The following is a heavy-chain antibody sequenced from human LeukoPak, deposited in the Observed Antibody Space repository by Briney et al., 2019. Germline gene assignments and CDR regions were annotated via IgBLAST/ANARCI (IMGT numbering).Heavy chain of an antibody. Sequence: SETLSLTCNVSGDSLTSHFWSWIRQTPGKGLEWIGYVFHSGTTNYSPSLKSRVTISLDTSKKQFYLRLASVTAADTAVYYCARRMATVTDAFDIWGQGTVVTVSA. D-gene: IGHD5-24*01. CDR3: ARRMATVTDAFDI. V-gene: IGHV4-59*08. J-gene: IGHJ3*02. CDR1: GDSLTSHF. CDR2: VFHSGTT.